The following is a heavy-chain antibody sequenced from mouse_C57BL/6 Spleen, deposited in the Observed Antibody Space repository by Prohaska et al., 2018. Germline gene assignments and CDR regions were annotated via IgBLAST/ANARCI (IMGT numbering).Heavy chain of an antibody. J-gene: IGHJ1*03. CDR1: GYTFTDYE. CDR3: TRSNYYGRSPSYFDV. D-gene: IGHD1-1*01. V-gene: IGHV1-15*01. Sequence: QVQLQQSGAELVRPGASVTLSCKASGYTFTDYEMHWVKQTPVHGLEWIGAIDPDTGGTAYNQKCKGKAILTADKSSSTAYMERRSLTAEDSAVYYCTRSNYYGRSPSYFDVWGTGTTVTVSS. CDR2: IDPDTGGT.